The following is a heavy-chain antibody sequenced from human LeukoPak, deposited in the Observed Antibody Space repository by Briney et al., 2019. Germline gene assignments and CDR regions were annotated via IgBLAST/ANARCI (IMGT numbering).Heavy chain of an antibody. CDR2: ITGSGRGDST. Sequence: GGSLRLSCAASGFTFSSYEMNWVRQAPGKGLEWVSSITGSGRGDSTNYADSVKGRFTISRDNSKSTLYLQMNSLRAEDTAIYYCAKSGSGYYIWGQGTLVTVSS. D-gene: IGHD3-3*01. CDR1: GFTFSSYE. CDR3: AKSGSGYYI. V-gene: IGHV3-23*01. J-gene: IGHJ4*02.